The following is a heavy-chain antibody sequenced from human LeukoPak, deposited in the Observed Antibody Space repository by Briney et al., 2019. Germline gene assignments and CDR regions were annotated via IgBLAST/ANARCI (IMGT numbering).Heavy chain of an antibody. CDR2: ISSSSSYI. Sequence: PGGSLRLSCAAAGFTFSSYSMNWFRQAPGKGLEWVSSISSSSSYIYYADSVKGRFTISRDNAKNSLYLQMNSLRAEDTAVYYCTRARGGYGDYYYGMDVWGQGTTVTVSS. J-gene: IGHJ6*02. D-gene: IGHD4-17*01. CDR1: GFTFSSYS. V-gene: IGHV3-21*01. CDR3: TRARGGYGDYYYGMDV.